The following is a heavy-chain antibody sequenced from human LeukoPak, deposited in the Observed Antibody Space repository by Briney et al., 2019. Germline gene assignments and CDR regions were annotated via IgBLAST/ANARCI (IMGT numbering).Heavy chain of an antibody. CDR3: ARDIVVVPAANYYYYYGMDV. Sequence: GGSLRLSCAASGFTFSSYAMSWVRQAPGKGLEWVSGISGSGDNTYYADSVKGRFTISRDNAKNSLYLQMNSLRAEDTAVYYCARDIVVVPAANYYYYYGMDVWGQGTTVTVSS. J-gene: IGHJ6*02. V-gene: IGHV3-23*01. D-gene: IGHD2-2*01. CDR1: GFTFSSYA. CDR2: ISGSGDNT.